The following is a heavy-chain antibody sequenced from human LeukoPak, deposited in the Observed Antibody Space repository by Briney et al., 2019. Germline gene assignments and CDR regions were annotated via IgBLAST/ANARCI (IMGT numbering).Heavy chain of an antibody. CDR2: IYYSGST. J-gene: IGHJ4*02. D-gene: IGHD3-3*01. Sequence: SETLSLTCTVSGGSISSYYWSWIRQPPGKGLEWIGYIYYSGSTNYNPSLKSRVTISVDTSKNQFSLKLSSVTAADTAVYYCASTGDYDFWSGYHGYYFDYWGQGTLVTVSS. CDR3: ASTGDYDFWSGYHGYYFDY. CDR1: GGSISSYY. V-gene: IGHV4-59*01.